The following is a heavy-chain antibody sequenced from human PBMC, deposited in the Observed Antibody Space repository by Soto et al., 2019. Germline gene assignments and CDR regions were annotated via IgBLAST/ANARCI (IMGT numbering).Heavy chain of an antibody. V-gene: IGHV1-18*01. CDR1: GYTFTNFG. D-gene: IGHD3-16*01. CDR3: ARGGTTIAY. J-gene: IGHJ4*02. Sequence: QVHLVQSGAEVKKPGASVKVSCTASGYTFTNFGISWVRQAPGQGLEWMGWISADNGNTNYAQKFQGRVTMTRDTSTSTSYVELRSPRPDVTAVDYCARGGTTIAYWRQGTLVNVSS. CDR2: ISADNGNT.